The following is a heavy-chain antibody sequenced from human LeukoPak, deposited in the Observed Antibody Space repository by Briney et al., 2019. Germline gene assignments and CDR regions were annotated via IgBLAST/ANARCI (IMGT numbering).Heavy chain of an antibody. CDR1: GGSVSNYH. CDR2: VYYTGST. CDR3: ARGGSIVGATPHDAFDI. D-gene: IGHD1-26*01. V-gene: IGHV4-59*08. J-gene: IGHJ3*02. Sequence: PSETLSLTCSVSGGSVSNYHWSWIRQPPGKGLEWIGYVYYTGSTNYNPSLKRRVTMFEDKSKNQFSLRLYSVTVADTAVYYCARGGSIVGATPHDAFDIWGQGTVVTVS.